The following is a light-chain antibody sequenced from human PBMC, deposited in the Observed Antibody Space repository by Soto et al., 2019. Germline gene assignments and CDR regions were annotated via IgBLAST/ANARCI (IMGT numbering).Light chain of an antibody. CDR1: QGIRSA. J-gene: IGKJ5*01. CDR3: QQFDTYPLT. V-gene: IGKV1-13*02. Sequence: AIQLTESPSSLSASVGDRVTITCRASQGIRSAFAWYQQKPGKVPKLLIYDVFSLQTGVPSRFSGSGSGTDFTLTISSLQPEDFATYYCQQFDTYPLTFGQGTRLEVK. CDR2: DVF.